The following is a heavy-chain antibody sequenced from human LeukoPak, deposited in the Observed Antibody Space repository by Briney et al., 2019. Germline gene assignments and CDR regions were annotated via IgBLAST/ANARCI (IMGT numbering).Heavy chain of an antibody. V-gene: IGHV1-8*01. CDR3: ARHHIAARPETALLYYYYYMDV. CDR1: GYTFTSYD. CDR2: MNPNSGNT. Sequence: ASVKVSCKASGYTFTSYDINWVRQATGQGLEWMGWMNPNSGNTGYAQKFQGRVTMTRNTSISTAYMELSSLRSEDTAVYYCARHHIAARPETALLYYYYYMDVWGKGTTVTVSS. J-gene: IGHJ6*03. D-gene: IGHD6-6*01.